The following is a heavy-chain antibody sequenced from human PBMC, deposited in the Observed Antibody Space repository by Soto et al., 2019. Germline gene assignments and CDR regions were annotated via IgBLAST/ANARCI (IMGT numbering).Heavy chain of an antibody. CDR1: GYTFTGYY. V-gene: IGHV1-2*04. CDR3: ARDSAVGATTAFDI. Sequence: ASVKVYCKASGYTFTGYYMHWVRQAPGQGLEWMGWINPNSGGTNYAQKFQGWVTMTRDTSISTAYMELSRLRSDDTAVYYCARDSAVGATTAFDIWGQGTMVTVSS. CDR2: INPNSGGT. D-gene: IGHD1-26*01. J-gene: IGHJ3*02.